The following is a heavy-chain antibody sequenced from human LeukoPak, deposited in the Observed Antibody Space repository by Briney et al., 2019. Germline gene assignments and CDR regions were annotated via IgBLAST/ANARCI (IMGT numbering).Heavy chain of an antibody. D-gene: IGHD3-10*01. CDR2: ISSTSSYI. V-gene: IGHV3-21*06. CDR1: GFTCSSYA. Sequence: GGSLRLSCAASGFTCSSYAMSWARQAPGKGLEWVSSISSTSSYIYYADSVKGRFTISRDNAKNSLYLQMNSLRAEDTAVYYCARALWSGPVYYGMDVWGQGTTVTVSS. J-gene: IGHJ6*02. CDR3: ARALWSGPVYYGMDV.